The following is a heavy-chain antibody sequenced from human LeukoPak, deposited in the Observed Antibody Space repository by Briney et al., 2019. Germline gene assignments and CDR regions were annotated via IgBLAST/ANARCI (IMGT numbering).Heavy chain of an antibody. V-gene: IGHV1-2*02. D-gene: IGHD3-16*01. CDR1: GYTFTGYY. CDR2: INPNSGGT. CDR3: ARGSASRGYYYYMDV. Sequence: ASVKVSCKASGYTFTGYYMHWVRQAPGQGLEWMGWINPNSGGTNYAQKFQGRVTMTRDTSTSTAYMELSRLRSDDTAVYYCARGSASRGYYYYMDVWGKGTTVTVSS. J-gene: IGHJ6*03.